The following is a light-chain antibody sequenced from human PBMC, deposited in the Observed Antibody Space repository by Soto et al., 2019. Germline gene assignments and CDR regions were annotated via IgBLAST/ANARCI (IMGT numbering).Light chain of an antibody. CDR1: QSLLHSNGYNY. V-gene: IGKV2-28*01. CDR3: MQALQTPYT. J-gene: IGKJ2*01. Sequence: DIVMTQSPLSLTVTPGEPASISCRSSQSLLHSNGYNYLDWYLQKPGQSPHLLIYLGSNRASGVPDRFSGSGSGTDFTLKISRVEAEDVGVYYCMQALQTPYTFGQGTKLEIK. CDR2: LGS.